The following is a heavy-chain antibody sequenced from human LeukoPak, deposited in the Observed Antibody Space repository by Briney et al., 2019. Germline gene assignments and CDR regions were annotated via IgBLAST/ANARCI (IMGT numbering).Heavy chain of an antibody. CDR1: GGTFSSYA. V-gene: IGHV1-69*13. CDR2: IIPIFGTA. D-gene: IGHD2-21*02. CDR3: ARGPSAYCGGDCYSGDY. J-gene: IGHJ4*02. Sequence: ASVKVSCKASGGTFSSYAISWVRQAPGQGLEWMGGIIPIFGTANYAQKFQGRVTITADESTSTAYMELSSLRSEDTAVYYCARGPSAYCGGDCYSGDYWGQGTLVTVSS.